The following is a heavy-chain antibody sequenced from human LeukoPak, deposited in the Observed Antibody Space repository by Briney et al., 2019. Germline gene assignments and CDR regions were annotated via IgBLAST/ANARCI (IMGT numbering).Heavy chain of an antibody. CDR2: ISGSGGST. CDR3: ATGLYSGSYDGFDS. CDR1: GFTFRSYA. Sequence: PGGSLRLTCAASGFTFRSYAMSWVRQAPGKGLEWLSVISGSGGSTYYADSVKGRFTISRDNSKNTLYLQMNSLRAEDTAVYYCATGLYSGSYDGFDSWGQGALVTVSS. D-gene: IGHD1-26*01. J-gene: IGHJ4*02. V-gene: IGHV3-23*01.